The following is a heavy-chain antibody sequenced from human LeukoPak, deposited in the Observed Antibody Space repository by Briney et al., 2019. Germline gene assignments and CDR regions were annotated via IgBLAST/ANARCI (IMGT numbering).Heavy chain of an antibody. Sequence: GGSLRLSCAASGFTFDDYAMHWVRQAPGKGLEWVSGISWNSGSIGYADSAKGRFTISRDNAKNSLYLQMNSLRAEDTALYYCARLEPTDDYWGQGTLVTVSS. CDR1: GFTFDDYA. V-gene: IGHV3-9*01. CDR2: ISWNSGSI. CDR3: ARLEPTDDY. D-gene: IGHD1-1*01. J-gene: IGHJ4*02.